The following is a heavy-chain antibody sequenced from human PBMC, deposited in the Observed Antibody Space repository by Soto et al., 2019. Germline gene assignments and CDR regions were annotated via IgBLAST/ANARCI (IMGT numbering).Heavy chain of an antibody. CDR2: IRYSGGT. V-gene: IGHV4-39*01. CDR3: ARPHYRVSALGF. J-gene: IGHJ4*02. Sequence: PSETLSLTCTVSGDSISSSNYYWGWVRQPPGKGLEWIGSIRYSGGTYYNPSLKSRVTISIDTSNNQFSLKLSSVTAADTAMYYCARPHYRVSALGFWSQGTLVTVSS. D-gene: IGHD3-16*02. CDR1: GDSISSSNYY.